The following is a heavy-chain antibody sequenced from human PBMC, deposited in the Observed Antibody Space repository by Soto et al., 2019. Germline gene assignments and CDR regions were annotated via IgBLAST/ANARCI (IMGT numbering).Heavy chain of an antibody. V-gene: IGHV3-23*01. J-gene: IGHJ5*02. CDR3: AKGLIVVPAAPEWFDP. CDR2: ISGSGGST. D-gene: IGHD2-2*01. Sequence: GGSLRLSCAASGFTFSSYAMSWVRQAPGKGLEWVSAISGSGGSTYYADSVKGRFTISRDNPKNTLYLQMNSLRAEDTAVYYCAKGLIVVPAAPEWFDPWGQGTLVTVSS. CDR1: GFTFSSYA.